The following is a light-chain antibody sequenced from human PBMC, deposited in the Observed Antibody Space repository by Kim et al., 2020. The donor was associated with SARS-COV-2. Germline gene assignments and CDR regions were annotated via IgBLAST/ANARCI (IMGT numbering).Light chain of an antibody. V-gene: IGKV3-20*01. Sequence: EIVLTQSPGTLSLSPGERATLSCRASQSVSSSYLAWYQQKPGQAPRLLIYGASSRATGIPDRFSGSGSGTDFTHTISRLEPEDFAVYYCQQYGSSQWTFGQGTKVDIK. CDR2: GAS. CDR3: QQYGSSQWT. J-gene: IGKJ1*01. CDR1: QSVSSSY.